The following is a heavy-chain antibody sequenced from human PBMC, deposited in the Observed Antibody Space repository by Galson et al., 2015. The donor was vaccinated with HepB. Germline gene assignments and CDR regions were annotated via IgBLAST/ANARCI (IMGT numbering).Heavy chain of an antibody. CDR3: AKGRDGDPVPDAFDI. CDR2: LNNNGGTT. Sequence: SLRLSCAASGFSFTTYGMAWVRQAPEKGLEWVSGLNNNGGTTDYAESVRGRFTISRDNSKNTLYLQMNSLRAEDTALYYCAKGRDGDPVPDAFDIWGQGTMVTVSS. D-gene: IGHD7-27*01. CDR1: GFSFTTYG. V-gene: IGHV3-23*01. J-gene: IGHJ3*02.